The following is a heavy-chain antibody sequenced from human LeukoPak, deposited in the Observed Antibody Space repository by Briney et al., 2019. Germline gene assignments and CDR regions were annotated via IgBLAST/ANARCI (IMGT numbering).Heavy chain of an antibody. D-gene: IGHD6-19*01. Sequence: SETLSLTCTVSGGSISSYRWSWIRQPPGKGLEWIGYIYYSGSTNYNPSLKSRVTISVDTSKNQFSLKLSPVTAADTAVYYCARRGYSSGWYYFDYWGQGTLVTVSS. J-gene: IGHJ4*02. CDR2: IYYSGST. V-gene: IGHV4-59*08. CDR1: GGSISSYR. CDR3: ARRGYSSGWYYFDY.